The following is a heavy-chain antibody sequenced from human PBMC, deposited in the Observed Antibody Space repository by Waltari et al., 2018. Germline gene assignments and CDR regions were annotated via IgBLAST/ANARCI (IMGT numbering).Heavy chain of an antibody. D-gene: IGHD6-19*01. Sequence: QVQLVESGGGLVKPGGSLRLPCAASGFTFRASYLILIRQAPGKGLEWVSYISSSGSTIYYADSVKGRFTISRDNAKNSLYLQMNSLRAEDTAVYYCARGYSSGWYSGYWGQGTLVTVSS. J-gene: IGHJ4*02. CDR2: ISSSGSTI. CDR3: ARGYSSGWYSGY. CDR1: GFTFRASY. V-gene: IGHV3-11*04.